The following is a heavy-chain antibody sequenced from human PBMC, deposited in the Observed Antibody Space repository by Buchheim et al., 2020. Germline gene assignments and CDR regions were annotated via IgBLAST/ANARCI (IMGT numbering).Heavy chain of an antibody. Sequence: EVHLVESGGDLVQPGRSLRLSCVGSGFKFNDYAMHWVRQAPGKGLEWVSGISWDSGSLGYADSVKGRFTLSRDKAKKALYLQMNSLRAEDTALYYCAKDMTWNFYYGMDVWGQGTT. CDR2: ISWDSGSL. V-gene: IGHV3-9*01. J-gene: IGHJ6*02. CDR3: AKDMTWNFYYGMDV. CDR1: GFKFNDYA.